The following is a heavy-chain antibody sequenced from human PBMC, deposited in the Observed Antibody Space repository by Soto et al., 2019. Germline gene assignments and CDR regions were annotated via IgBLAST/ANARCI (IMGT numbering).Heavy chain of an antibody. D-gene: IGHD3-22*01. Sequence: LKISCKGSGYSFAGYWITWVRQKPGKGLEWMGRIDPSDSQTYYSPSFRGHITISVTKTITTVFLQWSSLSASDTAMYYCARQIYDSDTGPNFQYYFDSWGQGTPVTVSS. CDR3: ARQIYDSDTGPNFQYYFDS. J-gene: IGHJ4*02. CDR2: IDPSDSQT. CDR1: GYSFAGYW. V-gene: IGHV5-10-1*01.